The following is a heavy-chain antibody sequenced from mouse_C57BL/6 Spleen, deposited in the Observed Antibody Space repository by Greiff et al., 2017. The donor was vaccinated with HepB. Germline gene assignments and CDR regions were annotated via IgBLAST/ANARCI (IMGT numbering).Heavy chain of an antibody. CDR1: GFSLTSYG. Sequence: QVQLQQSGPGLVAPSQSLSITCTVSGFSLTSYGVDWVRQSPGKGLEWLGVIWGVGSTNYNSALKSRLSISKDNSKSQVFLKMNSLQTDDTAMYYCASGYYGSSYGFAYWGQGTLVTVSA. CDR3: ASGYYGSSYGFAY. V-gene: IGHV2-6*01. J-gene: IGHJ3*01. D-gene: IGHD1-1*01. CDR2: IWGVGST.